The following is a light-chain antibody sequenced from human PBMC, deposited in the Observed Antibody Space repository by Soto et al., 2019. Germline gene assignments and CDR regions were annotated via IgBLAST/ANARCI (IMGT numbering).Light chain of an antibody. CDR1: QGVGTW. CDR2: AAS. V-gene: IGKV1D-12*01. J-gene: IGKJ5*01. Sequence: DIQMTQSPSAVSASVGDRVTITCRASQGVGTWLAWYQQKPGKAPNLLIYAASSLHTGVPSRFSGSGSGTDFSLTISSLQPEDSATYYCQQANSFPITFGQGTRLEI. CDR3: QQANSFPIT.